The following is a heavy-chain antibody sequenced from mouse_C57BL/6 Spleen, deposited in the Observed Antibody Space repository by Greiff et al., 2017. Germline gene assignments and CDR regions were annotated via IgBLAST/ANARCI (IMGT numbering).Heavy chain of an antibody. CDR2: INPYNGGT. Sequence: EVKLVESGPVLVKPGASVKMSCKASGYTFTDYYMNWVKQSHGKSLEWIGVINPYNGGTSYNQKFKGKATLTVDKSSSTAYMELNSLTSEDSAVYYCARRRWYYYGSSQGYFDYWGQGTTLTVSS. V-gene: IGHV1-19*01. CDR1: GYTFTDYY. D-gene: IGHD1-1*01. J-gene: IGHJ2*01. CDR3: ARRRWYYYGSSQGYFDY.